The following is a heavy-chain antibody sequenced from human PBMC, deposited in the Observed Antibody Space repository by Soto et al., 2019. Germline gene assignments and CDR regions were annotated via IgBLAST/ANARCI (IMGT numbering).Heavy chain of an antibody. CDR1: GFTFSSYE. CDR2: ISSSGSIL. D-gene: IGHD5-12*01. J-gene: IGHJ6*02. V-gene: IGHV3-48*03. Sequence: EVQLVESGGGLVQPGGSLRLSCAASGFTFSSYEMNWVRQAPGKGLEWVSDISSSGSILYYADSVKGRFTISRDNAKNSLDLQMNSLRAEDTAVYYCAREYSMTYYYDGMDVWGQGTTVTVSS. CDR3: AREYSMTYYYDGMDV.